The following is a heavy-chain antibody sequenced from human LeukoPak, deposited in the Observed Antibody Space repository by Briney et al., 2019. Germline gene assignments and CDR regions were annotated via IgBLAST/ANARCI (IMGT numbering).Heavy chain of an antibody. D-gene: IGHD4-17*01. CDR3: ASDDGDYQGWFDP. Sequence: GSSVKVSCKASGGSFSSYAISWVREAPGQGLEWMGGIIPIFGTANYAQKFQGRVTITADESTSTAYMELSSLRSEDTAVYYCASDDGDYQGWFDPLGQGTLVTVSS. V-gene: IGHV1-69*01. J-gene: IGHJ5*02. CDR1: GGSFSSYA. CDR2: IIPIFGTA.